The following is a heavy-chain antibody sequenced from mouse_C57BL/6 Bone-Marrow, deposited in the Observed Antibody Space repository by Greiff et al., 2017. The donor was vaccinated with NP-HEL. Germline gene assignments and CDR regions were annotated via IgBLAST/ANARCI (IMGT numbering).Heavy chain of an antibody. CDR1: GFTFSSYA. CDR2: ISSGGDYI. Sequence: EVKLVESGEGLVKPGGSLKLSCAASGFTFSSYAMSWVRQTPEKRLEWVAYISSGGDYIYYADTVKGRFTISRDNARNTLYLQMSSLKSEDTAMYYCTRGPYYYGSSYEGFAYWGQGTLVTVSA. V-gene: IGHV5-9-1*02. CDR3: TRGPYYYGSSYEGFAY. D-gene: IGHD1-1*01. J-gene: IGHJ3*01.